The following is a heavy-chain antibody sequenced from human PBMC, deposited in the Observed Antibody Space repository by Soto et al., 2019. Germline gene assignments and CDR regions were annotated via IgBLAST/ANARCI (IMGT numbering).Heavy chain of an antibody. CDR2: IKQDGSEK. J-gene: IGHJ6*02. CDR1: GFTFSSYW. CDR3: ARDHLSYGYYYYGMDV. D-gene: IGHD5-18*01. Sequence: GGSLRLSCAASGFTFSSYWMSWVRQAPGKGLEWVANIKQDGSEKYYVDSVKGRFTISRDNAKNSLYLQMNSLRAEDTAVYYCARDHLSYGYYYYGMDVWGQGTTVTVSS. V-gene: IGHV3-7*01.